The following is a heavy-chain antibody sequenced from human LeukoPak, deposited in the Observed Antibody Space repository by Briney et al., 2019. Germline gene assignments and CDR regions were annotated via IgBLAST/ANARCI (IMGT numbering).Heavy chain of an antibody. Sequence: GGSLRLSCAASGFTFSTYEMNWVRQAPGRGLEWLSYISSRGTTIYYADSVKGRFTISRDDARNSLYLQMNSLRAEDTATYYCARSVVGALSFDYWRQGVLVTVSS. J-gene: IGHJ4*02. V-gene: IGHV3-48*03. D-gene: IGHD1-26*01. CDR2: ISSRGTTI. CDR3: ARSVVGALSFDY. CDR1: GFTFSTYE.